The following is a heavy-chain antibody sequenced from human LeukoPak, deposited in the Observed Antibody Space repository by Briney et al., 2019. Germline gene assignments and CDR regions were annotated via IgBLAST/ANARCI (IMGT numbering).Heavy chain of an antibody. J-gene: IGHJ5*02. CDR1: VGSLRSGGYH. Sequence: SETLSLTCTVSVGSLRSGGYHGRWIRQYPGKGLEWLGSIYYSGSTYYNPSLKSRLTISVDTSSDQFSLNLSHMDAAGTAVYYCAKVLRGTGNWFDPWGQGTLVTVSS. CDR2: IYYSGST. D-gene: IGHD2/OR15-2a*01. CDR3: AKVLRGTGNWFDP. V-gene: IGHV4-31*03.